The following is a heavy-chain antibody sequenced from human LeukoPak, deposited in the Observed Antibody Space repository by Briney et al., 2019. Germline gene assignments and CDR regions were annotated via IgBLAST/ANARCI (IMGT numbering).Heavy chain of an antibody. CDR3: AIRGRGMDV. V-gene: IGHV4-34*01. Sequence: GXXXGXDWSWIXQPPGKGLEWIGEINHSGSTNYNPSLKSRVTISVDTSKNQFSLKLSSVTAADTAVYYCAIRGRGMDVWGQGTTVTVSS. J-gene: IGHJ6*02. CDR1: GXXXGXD. D-gene: IGHD1-14*01. CDR2: INHSGST.